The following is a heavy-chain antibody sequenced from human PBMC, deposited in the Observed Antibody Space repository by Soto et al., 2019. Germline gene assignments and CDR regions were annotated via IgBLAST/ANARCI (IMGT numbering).Heavy chain of an antibody. CDR2: IYYSGST. Sequence: SETLSLTCTVSGGSLSSYYWSWIRQPPGKGLEWIGYIYYSGSTNYNPSLKSRVTISVDTSKNQFSLKLSSVTAADTAVYYCARDRQRSSSWELYYYYGMDVWGQGTTVTVSS. V-gene: IGHV4-59*01. D-gene: IGHD6-6*01. CDR3: ARDRQRSSSWELYYYYGMDV. J-gene: IGHJ6*02. CDR1: GGSLSSYY.